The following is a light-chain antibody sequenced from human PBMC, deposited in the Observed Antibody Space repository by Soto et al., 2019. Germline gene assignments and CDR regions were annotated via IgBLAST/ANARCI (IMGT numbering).Light chain of an antibody. CDR1: QSVSSNF. J-gene: IGKJ1*01. CDR3: QQYGSSPRT. CDR2: GAS. V-gene: IGKV3-20*01. Sequence: EIVLTQSPGTLSLSPGERATLSCRASQSVSSNFLAWYQQKPGQAPRLLISGASNRATGIPDRFSSSGSGTDFTLTISRLEPEDFAVYYCQQYGSSPRTFGQGTKVEI.